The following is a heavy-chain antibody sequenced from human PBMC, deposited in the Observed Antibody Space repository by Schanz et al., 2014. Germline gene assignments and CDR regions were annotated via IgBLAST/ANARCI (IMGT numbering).Heavy chain of an antibody. J-gene: IGHJ5*02. Sequence: QVQLVQSGTEVKKPGASVKVSCQASGYTLKDHAMHWVRQAPGQSLEWLGWINPTNGNTHYSPRLNGRVSISSDTAASTVYLHFSSLKPDDAAVYYCARDLIAAAENWFDPWGQGTPITVSS. V-gene: IGHV1-3*01. CDR2: INPTNGNT. CDR1: GYTLKDHA. D-gene: IGHD6-13*01. CDR3: ARDLIAAAENWFDP.